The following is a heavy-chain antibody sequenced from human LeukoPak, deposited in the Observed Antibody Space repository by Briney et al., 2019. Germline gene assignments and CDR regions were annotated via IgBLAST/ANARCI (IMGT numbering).Heavy chain of an antibody. CDR3: ATTSTSYPNAFDI. D-gene: IGHD2-2*01. CDR1: GGTFSSYA. V-gene: IGHV1-69*05. CDR2: IIPIFGTA. J-gene: IGHJ3*02. Sequence: ASVKFSCKASGGTFSSYAISWVRQAPGQGLEWMGGIIPIFGTANYAQKFQGRVTITTDESTSTAYMELSSLRSEDTAVYYCATTSTSYPNAFDIWGQGTMVTVSS.